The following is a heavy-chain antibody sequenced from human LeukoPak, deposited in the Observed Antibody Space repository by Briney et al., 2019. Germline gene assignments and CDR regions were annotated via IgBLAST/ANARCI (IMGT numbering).Heavy chain of an antibody. CDR1: GFTFSSYW. J-gene: IGHJ3*02. V-gene: IGHV3-7*01. D-gene: IGHD3-22*01. CDR2: IKQDGSEK. Sequence: PGGSLRLSCAASGFTFSSYWMSWVRQAPGKGLEWVANIKQDGSEKYYVDSVKGRFTISRDNAKNSLYLQMNSLRAEDTAVYYCARDVYDSSGFSGAFDIWGQGTMVTVSS. CDR3: ARDVYDSSGFSGAFDI.